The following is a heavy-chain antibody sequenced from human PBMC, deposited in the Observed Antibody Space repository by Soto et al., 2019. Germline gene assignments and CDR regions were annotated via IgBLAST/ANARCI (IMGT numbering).Heavy chain of an antibody. CDR2: IIPIFGTA. J-gene: IGHJ6*02. Sequence: SVKVSGEASGGTFSSYAISWVRQAPGQGLEWMGGIIPIFGTANYAQKFQGRVTITADKSTSTAYMELSSLRSEDTAVYYCARGGAEGRDFWYGMDVWGQGTTVTVSS. V-gene: IGHV1-69*06. D-gene: IGHD3-3*01. CDR1: GGTFSSYA. CDR3: ARGGAEGRDFWYGMDV.